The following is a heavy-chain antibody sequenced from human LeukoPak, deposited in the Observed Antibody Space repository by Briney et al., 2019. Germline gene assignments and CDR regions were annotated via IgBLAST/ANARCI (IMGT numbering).Heavy chain of an antibody. J-gene: IGHJ6*02. CDR1: GFMFSTYA. V-gene: IGHV3-30-3*01. D-gene: IGHD1-14*01. CDR2: MSFDGFNK. CDR3: ARDYARNRPYYYGLDV. Sequence: PGRSLRLSCAASGFMFSTYAMHWVRQAPGKGLEWVALMSFDGFNKYNADSVKGRFTISRDNSKNTFYLQMNSLRTEDTAVYYCARDYARNRPYYYGLDVWGQGTTVTVSS.